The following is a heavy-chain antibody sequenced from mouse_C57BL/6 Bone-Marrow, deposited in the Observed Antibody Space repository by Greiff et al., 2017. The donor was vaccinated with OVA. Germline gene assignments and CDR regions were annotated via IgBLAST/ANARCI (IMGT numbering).Heavy chain of an antibody. CDR2: IYPRDGSS. CDR3: ASCSNFAWFAY. D-gene: IGHD2-5*01. Sequence: QVQLQQSGPELVKPGASVKLSCTASGYTFTSYDINWVKQRPGQGLEWIGWIYPRDGSSKYTAKFKGKATLTVDTSSSTAYMELRSLTSEDSAVYFCASCSNFAWFAYWGQGTLVTVSA. CDR1: GYTFTSYD. J-gene: IGHJ3*01. V-gene: IGHV1-85*01.